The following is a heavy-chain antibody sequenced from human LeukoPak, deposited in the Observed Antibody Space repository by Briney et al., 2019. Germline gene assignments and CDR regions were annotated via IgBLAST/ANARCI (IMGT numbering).Heavy chain of an antibody. Sequence: PGGSLRLSCAASGFTFSSSEMNWVRQAPGKGLEWVSYISRSGGSIFYADSVKGRVTISRDNAKNSLYLQMNSLRADDTAVYYCARDSGGSYYYWYFDLWGRGTLVTVSS. CDR1: GFTFSSSE. D-gene: IGHD1-26*01. V-gene: IGHV3-48*03. CDR3: ARDSGGSYYYWYFDL. J-gene: IGHJ2*01. CDR2: ISRSGGSI.